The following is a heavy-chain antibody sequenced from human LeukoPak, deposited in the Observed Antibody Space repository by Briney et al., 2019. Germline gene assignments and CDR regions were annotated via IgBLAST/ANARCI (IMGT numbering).Heavy chain of an antibody. V-gene: IGHV3-33*06. J-gene: IGHJ6*03. CDR3: AKSAQYYYYYYMDV. CDR2: IWYDGSNK. CDR1: GFTFSSYG. Sequence: PGGSLRLSCAASGFTFSSYGMHWVRQAPGKGLEWVAVIWYDGSNKYYADSVKGRFTISRDNSKNTLYLQMNRLRAEDTAVYYCAKSAQYYYYYYMDVWGKGTTVTVSS.